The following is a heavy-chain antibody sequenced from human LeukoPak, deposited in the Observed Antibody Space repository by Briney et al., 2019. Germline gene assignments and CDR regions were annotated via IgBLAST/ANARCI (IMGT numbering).Heavy chain of an antibody. CDR2: IDSSGSNI. CDR1: GFTFSSYE. Sequence: PGGSLRLSCAASGFTFSSYEMNWVRQAPGKGLEWVSYIDSSGSNIHYADSVKGRFTISRDNAKNSLYLQMNSLRAEDTAVYYCVVVPAAISGYYYYYMDVWGKGTTVTVSS. CDR3: VVVPAAISGYYYYYMDV. J-gene: IGHJ6*03. V-gene: IGHV3-48*03. D-gene: IGHD2-2*02.